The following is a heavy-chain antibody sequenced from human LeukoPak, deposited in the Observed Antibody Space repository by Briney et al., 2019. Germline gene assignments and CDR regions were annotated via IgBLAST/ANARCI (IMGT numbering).Heavy chain of an antibody. Sequence: PGGSLRLSCAASGFTFSDYYMSWIRQAPGKGLEWVSYISSSGSTIYYADSVKGRFTISRDNAKNSLYLQMNSLRAEDTAVYYCARERETYCGGDCYSGAFDIWGQGTMVTVSS. CDR1: GFTFSDYY. J-gene: IGHJ3*02. CDR3: ARERETYCGGDCYSGAFDI. D-gene: IGHD2-21*01. V-gene: IGHV3-11*01. CDR2: ISSSGSTI.